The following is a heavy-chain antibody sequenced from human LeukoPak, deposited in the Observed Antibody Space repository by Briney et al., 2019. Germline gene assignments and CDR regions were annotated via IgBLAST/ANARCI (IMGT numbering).Heavy chain of an antibody. CDR1: GGSISSSNW. CDR3: ARDSGYGDYYFDY. Sequence: SGTLSLTCAVSGGSISSSNWWSWVRQPPGKGLEWIGEIYHSGSTNYNPSLKGRVTISVDKSKNQFSLKLSSVTAADTAVYYCARDSGYGDYYFDYWGQGTLVTVSS. V-gene: IGHV4-4*02. D-gene: IGHD4-17*01. CDR2: IYHSGST. J-gene: IGHJ4*02.